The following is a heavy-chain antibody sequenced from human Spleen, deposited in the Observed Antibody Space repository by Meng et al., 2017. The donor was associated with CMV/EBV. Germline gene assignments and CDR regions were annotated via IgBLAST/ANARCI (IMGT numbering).Heavy chain of an antibody. CDR1: GFNIADYY. D-gene: IGHD5-24*01. V-gene: IGHV3-53*01. CDR2: IYSGGTT. CDR3: ARVLKDSTWLQLGFDT. J-gene: IGHJ4*02. Sequence: GGSLRLSCAASGFNIADYYMNWVRQAPGMGLEWVAVIYSGGTTYYADSVKGRFTISRDNSKNTVFLQMNSLRGEDTALYYCARVLKDSTWLQLGFDTWGQGTLVTVSS.